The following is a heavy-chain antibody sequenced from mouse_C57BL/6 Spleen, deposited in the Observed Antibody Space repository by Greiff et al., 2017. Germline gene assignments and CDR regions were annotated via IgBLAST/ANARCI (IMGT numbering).Heavy chain of an antibody. CDR3: AREGEGQLRLQDY. Sequence: EVKLVESGGDLVKPGGSLKLSCAASGFTFSSYGMSWVRQTPDQRLEWVATISSGGSYTYYPDSVKGRFTISRDNAKNTLYLQMSSLKSEDTAMYYCAREGEGQLRLQDYWGQGTSVTVSS. CDR2: ISSGGSYT. J-gene: IGHJ4*01. CDR1: GFTFSSYG. V-gene: IGHV5-6*01. D-gene: IGHD3-2*02.